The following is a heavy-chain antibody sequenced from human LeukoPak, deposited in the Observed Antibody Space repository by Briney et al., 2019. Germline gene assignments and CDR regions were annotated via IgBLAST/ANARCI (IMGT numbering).Heavy chain of an antibody. D-gene: IGHD2-21*01. CDR1: GFSFSSHV. J-gene: IGHJ4*02. CDR2: ITGSADNT. CDR3: AILAGNPY. Sequence: PGGSLRLSCAASGFSFSSHVMHWVRQAPGKGLEWVSSITGSADNTYYADSVKGRFTISRDNSKNTLYLQMNSLRAEDTAVYYCAILAGNPYWGPGTMVTVSS. V-gene: IGHV3-23*01.